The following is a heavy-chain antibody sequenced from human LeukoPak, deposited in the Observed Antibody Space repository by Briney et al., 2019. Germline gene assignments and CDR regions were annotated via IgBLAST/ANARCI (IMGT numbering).Heavy chain of an antibody. CDR3: ARAPPDYSSGYCPDY. J-gene: IGHJ4*02. CDR2: IYHSGST. Sequence: PSETLSLTCTVSGGSISSYYWNWIRQPPGKGLEWIGYIYHSGSTSYNPSLESRVTISVDTSKNQISLRLSSVTAADTAIYYCARAPPDYSSGYCPDYWGQGTLVTVSS. V-gene: IGHV4-59*01. D-gene: IGHD6-19*01. CDR1: GGSISSYY.